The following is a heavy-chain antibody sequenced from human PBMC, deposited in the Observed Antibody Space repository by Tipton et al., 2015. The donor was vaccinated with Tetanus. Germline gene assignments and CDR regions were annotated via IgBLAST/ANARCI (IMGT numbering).Heavy chain of an antibody. D-gene: IGHD2-15*01. V-gene: IGHV4-59*01. CDR1: GASLRNSY. J-gene: IGHJ4*02. Sequence: TLSLTCTVSGASLRNSYWSWIRQSPGKGLEWIGYVDNKGSTNYNPSFESRVTISLATSKNQLSLRLSSVTPEDTAIYFCTRERLDSRGWFSQRFFDSWGRGIVVTVSS. CDR3: TRERLDSRGWFSQRFFDS. CDR2: VDNKGST.